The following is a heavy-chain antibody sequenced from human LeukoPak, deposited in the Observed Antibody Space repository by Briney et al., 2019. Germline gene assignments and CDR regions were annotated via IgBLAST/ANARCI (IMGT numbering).Heavy chain of an antibody. CDR2: INHSGST. CDR3: ASLSRPYSSGWYKRNDAFDI. V-gene: IGHV4-34*01. J-gene: IGHJ3*02. CDR1: GGSFSGYY. Sequence: PSETLSLTCAVYGGSFSGYYSSWIRQPPGKGLEWIGEINHSGSTNYNPCLKSRVTISVETSKNQFSLKLSSVTAADTAVYYCASLSRPYSSGWYKRNDAFDIWGQGTMVTVSS. D-gene: IGHD6-19*01.